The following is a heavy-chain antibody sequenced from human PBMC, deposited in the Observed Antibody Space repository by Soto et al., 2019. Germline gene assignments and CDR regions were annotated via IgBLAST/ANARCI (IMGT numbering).Heavy chain of an antibody. J-gene: IGHJ4*02. D-gene: IGHD3-22*01. V-gene: IGHV1-18*01. Sequence: ASVKVSCKTSGYIFTAYGLAWLRQAPGQRPEWMGWVSTNDDRTNYAQKFQGRVTMTTDRSTTTTSMELRSLRPDDTAVYYCARELNTESSAYYSFAFWGQETLVTVSS. CDR3: ARELNTESSAYYSFAF. CDR1: GYIFTAYG. CDR2: VSTNDDRT.